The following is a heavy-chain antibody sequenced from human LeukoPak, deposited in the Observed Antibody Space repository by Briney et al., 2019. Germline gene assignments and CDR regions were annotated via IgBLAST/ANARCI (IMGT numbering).Heavy chain of an antibody. Sequence: GGSLRLSCAASGLTFSSYSMNWVRQAPGKGLEWFSSISSSSSYIYYAGSVKGRFTISRDNAKNSLYLQMNSLRAEDTAVYYCARDYYGSGSRDVDPWGQGTLVTVSS. V-gene: IGHV3-21*01. CDR2: ISSSSSYI. CDR1: GLTFSSYS. D-gene: IGHD3-10*01. CDR3: ARDYYGSGSRDVDP. J-gene: IGHJ5*02.